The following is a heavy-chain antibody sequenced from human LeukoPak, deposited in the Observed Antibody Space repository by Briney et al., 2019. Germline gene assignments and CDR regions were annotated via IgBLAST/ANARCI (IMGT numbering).Heavy chain of an antibody. D-gene: IGHD3-3*01. V-gene: IGHV4-34*01. CDR2: INHSGST. CDR3: ARSITIFGVGLLDY. J-gene: IGHJ4*02. CDR1: GGSFSGYY. Sequence: SETLSLTCAVYGGSFSGYYWSWIRQPPGKGLEWIGEINHSGSTNYNPSLKSRVTISVDTSKNQFSLKLSSVTAADTAVYCCARSITIFGVGLLDYWGQGTLVTVSS.